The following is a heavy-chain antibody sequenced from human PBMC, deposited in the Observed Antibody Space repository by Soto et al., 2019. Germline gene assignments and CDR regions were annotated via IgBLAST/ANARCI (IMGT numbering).Heavy chain of an antibody. CDR1: GFTFSSYA. V-gene: IGHV3-23*01. CDR2: ISGSGGST. Sequence: GGSLRLSCAASGFTFSSYAMSWVRQAPGKGLEWVSAISGSGGSTYYADSVKGRFTISRDNSKNTLYLQMNSLRAEDTAVYYCANREYGSSYWYFDLWGRGTLVTVSS. J-gene: IGHJ2*01. CDR3: ANREYGSSYWYFDL. D-gene: IGHD6-6*01.